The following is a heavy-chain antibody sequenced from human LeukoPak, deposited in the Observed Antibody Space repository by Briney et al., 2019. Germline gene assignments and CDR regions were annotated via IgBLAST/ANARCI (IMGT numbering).Heavy chain of an antibody. CDR1: GFTFSSYW. CDR3: ARVGEFLRSPYYYMDA. D-gene: IGHD3-3*01. Sequence: GGSLRLSCAASGFTFSSYWMTWVRQTPGKGLEWVANIKQDGNEIYYLDSVKGRFTISRDNAKNSLYMQMNSLKAEDTAVYYCARVGEFLRSPYYYMDAWGKGTTVTVSS. V-gene: IGHV3-7*01. J-gene: IGHJ6*03. CDR2: IKQDGNEI.